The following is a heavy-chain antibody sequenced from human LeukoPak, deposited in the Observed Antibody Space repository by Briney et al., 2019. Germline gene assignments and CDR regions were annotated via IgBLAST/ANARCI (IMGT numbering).Heavy chain of an antibody. Sequence: SETLSLTCTVSGGSISSSSYYWGWIRQPPGKGLEWIGSIYYSGSTYYNPSLKSRVTISVDTSKNQFSLKLSSVTAADTAVYYCARDSSGYYYPQGFDYWGQGTLVTVSS. CDR2: IYYSGST. CDR1: GGSISSSSYY. V-gene: IGHV4-39*07. D-gene: IGHD3-22*01. J-gene: IGHJ4*02. CDR3: ARDSSGYYYPQGFDY.